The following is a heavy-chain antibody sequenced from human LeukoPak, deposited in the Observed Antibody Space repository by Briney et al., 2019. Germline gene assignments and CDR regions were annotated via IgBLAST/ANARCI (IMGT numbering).Heavy chain of an antibody. Sequence: GGSLRLSCAASGFTFSSYHINWVRQAPGKGLEWVSSISSNSDYIYYADSVKGRFTISRDNAKNSLYLQMNSLRAEDTAVYYCARVREMATRDFDYWGQGTLVTVSS. J-gene: IGHJ4*02. V-gene: IGHV3-21*01. D-gene: IGHD5-24*01. CDR3: ARVREMATRDFDY. CDR2: ISSNSDYI. CDR1: GFTFSSYH.